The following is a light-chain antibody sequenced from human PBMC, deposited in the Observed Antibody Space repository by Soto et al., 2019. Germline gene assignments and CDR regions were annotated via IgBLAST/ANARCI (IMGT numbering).Light chain of an antibody. CDR2: GAS. CDR3: QQYGSSPIT. V-gene: IGKV3-20*01. Sequence: EIVLTQSPGILSLSPGERATLSYRASQSVSNSYLAWYQQKPGQAPRLLIYGASSRAIGIPDRFSGSGSATDFTLTISRLEPEDFAVYFCQQYGSSPITFGQGTRLEIE. J-gene: IGKJ5*01. CDR1: QSVSNSY.